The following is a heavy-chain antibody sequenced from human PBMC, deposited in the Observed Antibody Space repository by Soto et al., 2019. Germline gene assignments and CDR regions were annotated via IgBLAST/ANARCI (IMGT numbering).Heavy chain of an antibody. D-gene: IGHD6-13*01. Sequence: GASVKVSCKASGYTFTSYAMHWVRQAPGQRLEWMGWINAGNGNTKYSQKFQGRVTITRDTSASTAYMELSSLRSEDTAVYYCATASSWDYYYGMDVWGQGTTVTVSS. CDR3: ATASSWDYYYGMDV. V-gene: IGHV1-3*01. CDR1: GYTFTSYA. CDR2: INAGNGNT. J-gene: IGHJ6*02.